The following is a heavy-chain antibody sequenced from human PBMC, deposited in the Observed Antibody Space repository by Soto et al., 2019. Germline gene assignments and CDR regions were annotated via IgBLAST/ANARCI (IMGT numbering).Heavy chain of an antibody. V-gene: IGHV3-49*03. CDR1: GFTFGDYA. CDR2: IRSKVYGGTT. CDR3: TSTIFGVVIPGGYYYGMDV. J-gene: IGHJ6*02. Sequence: PGGSLRLSCIASGFTFGDYAMSWFRQAPGKGLEWVGFIRSKVYGGTTEYDASVKGRFTISRDDSISIAYLQMNSLKTEDTAVYYCTSTIFGVVIPGGYYYGMDVWGQGTTVTVSS. D-gene: IGHD3-3*01.